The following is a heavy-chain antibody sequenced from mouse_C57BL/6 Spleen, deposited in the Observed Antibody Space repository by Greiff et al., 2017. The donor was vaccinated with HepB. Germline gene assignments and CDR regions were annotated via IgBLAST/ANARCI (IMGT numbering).Heavy chain of an antibody. CDR3: ARTITTVYFDY. CDR1: GYTFTSYW. J-gene: IGHJ2*01. D-gene: IGHD1-1*01. Sequence: LQQPGAELVMPGASVKLSCKASGYTFTSYWMHWVKQRPGQGLEWIGEIDPSDSYTNYNQKFKGKSTLTVYKSSSTAYMQLSSLTSEDSAVYYCARTITTVYFDYWGQGTTLTVSS. CDR2: IDPSDSYT. V-gene: IGHV1-69*01.